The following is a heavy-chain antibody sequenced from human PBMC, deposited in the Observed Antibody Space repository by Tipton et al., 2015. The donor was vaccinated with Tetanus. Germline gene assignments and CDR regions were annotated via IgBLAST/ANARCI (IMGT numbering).Heavy chain of an antibody. V-gene: IGHV1-69*01. CDR3: ARVSREGPELELDAFDI. Sequence: QSGPEVKKPGSSVKVSCKASGGTFSSYAISWVRQAPGQGLEWMGGIIPIFGTANYAQKFQGRVTITADESTSTAYMELSSLRSEDTAVYYCARVSREGPELELDAFDIWGQGTTVTVSS. CDR1: GGTFSSYA. D-gene: IGHD1-7*01. CDR2: IIPIFGTA. J-gene: IGHJ3*02.